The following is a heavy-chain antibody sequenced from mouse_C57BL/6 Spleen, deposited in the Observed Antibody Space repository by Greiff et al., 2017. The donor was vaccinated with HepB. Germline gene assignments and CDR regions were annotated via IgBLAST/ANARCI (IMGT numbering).Heavy chain of an antibody. CDR3: ARAAPIYYGSSEYFDV. CDR1: GFTFSSYA. J-gene: IGHJ1*03. D-gene: IGHD1-1*01. V-gene: IGHV5-4*01. Sequence: EVQVVESGGGLVKPGGSLKLSCAASGFTFSSYAMSWVRQTPEKRLEWVATISDGGSYTYYPDNVKGRFTISRDNAKNNLYLQMSHLKSEDTAMYYCARAAPIYYGSSEYFDVWGTGTTVTVSS. CDR2: ISDGGSYT.